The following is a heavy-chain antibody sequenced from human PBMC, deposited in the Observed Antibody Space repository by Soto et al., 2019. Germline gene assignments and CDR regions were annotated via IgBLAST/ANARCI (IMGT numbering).Heavy chain of an antibody. J-gene: IGHJ2*01. CDR2: IIPIFGTA. CDR1: GGTFSSYA. D-gene: IGHD2-8*01. CDR3: ARTDCTNGVCYTDWYFDL. Sequence: QVQLVQSGAEVKKPGSSVKVSCKASGGTFSSYAISWVRQAPGQGREWMGGIIPIFGTANYAQKFQGRVTITADKSTSTAYMELSSLRSEDTAVYYCARTDCTNGVCYTDWYFDLWGRGTLVTVSS. V-gene: IGHV1-69*06.